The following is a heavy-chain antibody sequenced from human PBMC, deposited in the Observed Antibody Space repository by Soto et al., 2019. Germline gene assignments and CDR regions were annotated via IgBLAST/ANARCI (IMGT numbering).Heavy chain of an antibody. CDR2: IYYSGST. D-gene: IGHD1-26*01. V-gene: IGHV4-59*01. J-gene: IGHJ4*02. CDR1: GGSISSYY. CDR3: ARGRSGSYPFDY. Sequence: SETLSLTCTVSGGSISSYYWSWIRQPPGKGLEWIGYIYYSGSTNYSPSLKSRVTISLETSKNQFSLKLTSVTAADTAVYFCARGRSGSYPFDYWGLGTLVTVSS.